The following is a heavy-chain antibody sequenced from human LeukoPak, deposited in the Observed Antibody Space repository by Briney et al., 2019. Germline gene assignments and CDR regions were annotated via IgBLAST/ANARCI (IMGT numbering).Heavy chain of an antibody. J-gene: IGHJ4*02. V-gene: IGHV3-23*01. CDR2: ISGSGGST. Sequence: GGSLRLSCAASGFTFSSYAMSWVRQAPGMGLEWVSAISGSGGSTYYADSVKGRFTISRDNSKNTLYLQMNSLRAEDTAVYYCAKGSGSSQSYYFDYWGQGTLVTVSS. CDR3: AKGSGSSQSYYFDY. CDR1: GFTFSSYA. D-gene: IGHD3-10*01.